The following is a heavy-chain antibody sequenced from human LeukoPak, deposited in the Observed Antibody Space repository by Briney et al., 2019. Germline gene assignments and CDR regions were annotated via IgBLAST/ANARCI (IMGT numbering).Heavy chain of an antibody. Sequence: ASVKVSCKASGYTFTGYYMHWLRQAPGQGLDWMGRINPNSGGTNYAQKFQGRVTMTRDTSISTAYMELSRLRSDDTAVYYCARGQYCSSTSCYGRGYSGYPGGYWGQGTLVTVSS. D-gene: IGHD2-2*01. CDR2: INPNSGGT. CDR1: GYTFTGYY. CDR3: ARGQYCSSTSCYGRGYSGYPGGY. V-gene: IGHV1-2*06. J-gene: IGHJ4*02.